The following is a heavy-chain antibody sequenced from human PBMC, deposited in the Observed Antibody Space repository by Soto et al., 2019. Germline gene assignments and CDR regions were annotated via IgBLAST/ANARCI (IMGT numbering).Heavy chain of an antibody. Sequence: QVQLVESGGGVVQPGRSLRLSCAASGFTFSNYGMYWVRQAPGKGLEWVAVIWDDGSNKNYADSVKGPFTISRDNSKNTLYLQMNSLRAEDTAVYYCARGADCSGGSCFWGYFDLWGRGTLVTVSS. CDR3: ARGADCSGGSCFWGYFDL. V-gene: IGHV3-33*01. CDR1: GFTFSNYG. J-gene: IGHJ2*01. D-gene: IGHD2-15*01. CDR2: IWDDGSNK.